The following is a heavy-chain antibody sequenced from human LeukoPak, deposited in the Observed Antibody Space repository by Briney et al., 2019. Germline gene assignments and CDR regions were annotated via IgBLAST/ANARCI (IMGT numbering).Heavy chain of an antibody. J-gene: IGHJ3*02. D-gene: IGHD3-3*01. Sequence: ASVKVSCKTSGYTFTNYGVSWVRQAPGQGLEWMGRINPNSGGTNYAQKFQGRVTMTRDTSISTAYMDLSRLRSDDTAVYYCARGYDFWSGDEINAFDIWGQGTMITVSS. CDR2: INPNSGGT. V-gene: IGHV1-2*06. CDR1: GYTFTNYG. CDR3: ARGYDFWSGDEINAFDI.